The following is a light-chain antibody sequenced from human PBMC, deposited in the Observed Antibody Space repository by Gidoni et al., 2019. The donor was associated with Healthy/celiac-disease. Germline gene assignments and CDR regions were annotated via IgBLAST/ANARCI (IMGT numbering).Light chain of an antibody. V-gene: IGKV3-11*01. CDR1: QSVSSY. CDR3: QQRSNWPPWT. CDR2: DAP. Sequence: EIVLTQSPATLSLSPGERATPSCRASQSVSSYLAWYQQKPGQAPRLLIYDAPNRATGIPARFSGSGSGTDFTLTISSLEPEDFAVYYCQQRSNWPPWTFXXXTKVEIK. J-gene: IGKJ1*01.